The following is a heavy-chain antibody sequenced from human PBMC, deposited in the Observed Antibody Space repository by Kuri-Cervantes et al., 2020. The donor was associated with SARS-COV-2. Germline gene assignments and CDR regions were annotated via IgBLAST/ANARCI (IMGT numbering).Heavy chain of an antibody. CDR2: ILPIFGTE. Sequence: SSVKVSCTASGGTLTSYAITWVRQAPGQGLEWMGGILPIFGTENYAQKFQGRVTITADESTSTAYMELSSLRSEDTAVYYCARVDCRSTSCYGVVGWFDPWGQGTLVTVSS. CDR1: GGTLTSYA. V-gene: IGHV1-69*13. D-gene: IGHD2-2*01. CDR3: ARVDCRSTSCYGVVGWFDP. J-gene: IGHJ5*02.